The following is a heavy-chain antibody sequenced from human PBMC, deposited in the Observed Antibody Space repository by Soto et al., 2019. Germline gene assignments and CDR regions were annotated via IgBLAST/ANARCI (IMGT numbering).Heavy chain of an antibody. J-gene: IGHJ4*02. CDR3: ERHREMPTFYFDY. D-gene: IGHD2-2*01. CDR1: GGASSSMSYV. V-gene: IGHV4-39*01. CDR2: IYYSGST. Sequence: SGSLALTCTVSGGASSSMSYVWVWIRQPPGKGLEWIGSIYYSGSTYYNPSLKSRVTISVDTSKNQFSLKLSSVTAADTAVYYCERHREMPTFYFDYWGQGTLVTV.